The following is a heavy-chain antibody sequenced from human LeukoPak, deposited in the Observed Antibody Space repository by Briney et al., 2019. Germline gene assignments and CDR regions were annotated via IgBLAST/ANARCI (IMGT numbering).Heavy chain of an antibody. J-gene: IGHJ4*02. V-gene: IGHV4-38-2*02. CDR2: IHHDGIT. D-gene: IGHD3-16*01. CDR3: ARQLDHYDNIYYFDY. Sequence: SETLSLTCSISGYSISSGYFWGWIRQPPGKGLEWIGNIHHDGITYYNPSLKSRVTISLDTSKNQFSLRLTSVTAADTAVYYCARQLDHYDNIYYFDYWGQGTLVTVSS. CDR1: GYSISSGYF.